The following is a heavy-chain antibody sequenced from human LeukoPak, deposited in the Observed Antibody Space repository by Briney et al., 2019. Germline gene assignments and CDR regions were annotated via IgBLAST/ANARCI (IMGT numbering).Heavy chain of an antibody. Sequence: GGSLRLSCAASGFTFSSYAMHWVRQAPGKGLEWVAVISYDGSNKYYADSVKGRFTISRDNSKNTLYLQMNSLRAEDTAVYYCARGVVVVPAAARAYYYMDVWGKGTTVTVSS. CDR2: ISYDGSNK. V-gene: IGHV3-30*14. J-gene: IGHJ6*03. D-gene: IGHD2-2*01. CDR1: GFTFSSYA. CDR3: ARGVVVVPAAARAYYYMDV.